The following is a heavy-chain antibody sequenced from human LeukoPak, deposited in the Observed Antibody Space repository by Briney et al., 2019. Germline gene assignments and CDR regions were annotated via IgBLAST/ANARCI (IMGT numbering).Heavy chain of an antibody. Sequence: GGSLRLSCEASEFAVTSGHIIWVRRAPGKGPEWVSVLYSGGSTYYADSVKGRFTISRDDSRNTLYLQMNSLRPEDTAVYHCAAGQTLWNYFDFWGQGTLVTVSS. D-gene: IGHD3-10*01. CDR1: EFAVTSGH. CDR3: AAGQTLWNYFDF. J-gene: IGHJ4*02. V-gene: IGHV3-66*02. CDR2: LYSGGST.